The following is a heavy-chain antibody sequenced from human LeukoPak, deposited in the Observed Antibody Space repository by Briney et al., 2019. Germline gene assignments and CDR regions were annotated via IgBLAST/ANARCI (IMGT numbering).Heavy chain of an antibody. CDR1: EFTFSSYA. CDR3: ARGEYSSGWERRGWLDY. D-gene: IGHD6-19*01. CDR2: ISYDGSNK. Sequence: PGGSLRLSCAASEFTFSSYAMHWVRQAPGKGLEWVAVISYDGSNKYYADSVKGRFTISRDNSKNTLYLQMNSLRAEDTAVYYCARGEYSSGWERRGWLDYWGQGTLVTVSS. V-gene: IGHV3-30-3*01. J-gene: IGHJ4*02.